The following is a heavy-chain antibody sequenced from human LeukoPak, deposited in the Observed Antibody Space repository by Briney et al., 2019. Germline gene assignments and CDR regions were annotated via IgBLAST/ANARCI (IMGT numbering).Heavy chain of an antibody. CDR2: IYTSGST. J-gene: IGHJ6*03. Sequence: SETLSLTCTVSGGSISSYYWSWLRQPAGKGMEWIGRIYTSGSTSYNPSLKRRVTMSLDTSKNQFSLKMSSVTAADTAVYYCASGPDFWSGYSYYYYMDVWGKGTTVTVSS. CDR3: ASGPDFWSGYSYYYYMDV. V-gene: IGHV4-4*07. D-gene: IGHD3-3*01. CDR1: GGSISSYY.